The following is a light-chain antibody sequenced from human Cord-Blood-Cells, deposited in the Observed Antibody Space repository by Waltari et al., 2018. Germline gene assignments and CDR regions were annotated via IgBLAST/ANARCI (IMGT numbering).Light chain of an antibody. V-gene: IGLV1-40*01. CDR1: SSNIGAGYD. CDR3: QSYDSSLSGSV. CDR2: GNS. J-gene: IGLJ3*02. Sequence: QSVLTQPPSVSGAPGQRVTISCTGSSSNIGAGYDVHWYQQLPGTAPKLLLYGNSNRPSGVPDRVSGSKSGTSASLAITGLQAEDEADYYCQSYDSSLSGSVFGGGTKLTVL.